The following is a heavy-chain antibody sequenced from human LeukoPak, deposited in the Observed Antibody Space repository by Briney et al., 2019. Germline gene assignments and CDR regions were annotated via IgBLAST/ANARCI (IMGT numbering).Heavy chain of an antibody. CDR3: ARGDYYFYGLDV. V-gene: IGHV3-21*01. J-gene: IGHJ6*02. CDR1: GFTFSSYS. CDR2: IRSSGSYT. Sequence: GGSLRLSCAASGFTFSSYSMNWVRQAPGKGLEWVSSIRSSGSYTYYADSLKGRFTISRDNAKNSLYLQMNSLRAEDTAVYYCARGDYYFYGLDVWGQGTTVTVSS.